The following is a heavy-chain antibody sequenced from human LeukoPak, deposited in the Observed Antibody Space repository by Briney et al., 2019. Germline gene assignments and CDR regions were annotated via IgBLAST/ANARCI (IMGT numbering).Heavy chain of an antibody. Sequence: GASVKVSCKASGYTFTAYYMHWVRQAPGQGLEWMGRINPNSGGTNYAQKFQGRVIMTRDTSISTAYMELSRLRSDDTAVYYCARDYSDLAIDYSGQGTLVTVSS. CDR2: INPNSGGT. J-gene: IGHJ4*02. D-gene: IGHD1-26*01. CDR1: GYTFTAYY. CDR3: ARDYSDLAIDY. V-gene: IGHV1-2*06.